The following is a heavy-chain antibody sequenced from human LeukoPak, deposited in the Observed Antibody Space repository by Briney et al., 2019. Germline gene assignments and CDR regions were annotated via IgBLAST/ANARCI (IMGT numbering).Heavy chain of an antibody. D-gene: IGHD6-13*01. V-gene: IGHV3-33*01. CDR1: GFTFSSYG. Sequence: PGGSLRLSCAASGFTFSSYGMHWVRQAPGKGLEWVAVIWYDGSNKYYADSVKGRFTISRDNSKNTLYLQMNSLRAEDTAVYYRARDSSSWYPPYGMDVWGKGTTVTVSS. CDR2: IWYDGSNK. J-gene: IGHJ6*04. CDR3: ARDSSSWYPPYGMDV.